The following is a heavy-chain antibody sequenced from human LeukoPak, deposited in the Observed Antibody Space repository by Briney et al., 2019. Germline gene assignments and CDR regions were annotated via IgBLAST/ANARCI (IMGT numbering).Heavy chain of an antibody. V-gene: IGHV4-39*07. D-gene: IGHD2-2*01. CDR3: ARAGYQLLLNAFDI. J-gene: IGHJ3*02. Sequence: SETLSLTCTVSGGSISSSSYYWGWIRQPPGKGLEWIGSIYYSGSTYYNPSLKSRVTISVDTSKNQFSLKLSSVTAADTAVYYCARAGYQLLLNAFDIWGQGTMVTVSS. CDR2: IYYSGST. CDR1: GGSISSSSYY.